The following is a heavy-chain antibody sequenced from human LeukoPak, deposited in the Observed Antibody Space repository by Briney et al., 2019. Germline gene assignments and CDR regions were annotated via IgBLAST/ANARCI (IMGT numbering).Heavy chain of an antibody. CDR2: INPSGGST. J-gene: IGHJ5*02. Sequence: GASVNVSCKASGYPFTSYYMHWVRQAPGQGLEWMGIINPSGGSTSYAQKFQGRVTMTRDTSTSTVYMELSSLRSEDTAVYYCARGGLVGAAPDNWFDPWGQGTLVTVSS. D-gene: IGHD1-26*01. CDR3: ARGGLVGAAPDNWFDP. CDR1: GYPFTSYY. V-gene: IGHV1-46*01.